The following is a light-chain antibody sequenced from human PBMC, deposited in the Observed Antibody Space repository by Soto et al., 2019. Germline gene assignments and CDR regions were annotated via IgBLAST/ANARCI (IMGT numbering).Light chain of an antibody. CDR2: GNS. J-gene: IGLJ2*01. CDR3: QSYDNSLSAVV. V-gene: IGLV1-40*01. CDR1: SSNIGAGYD. Sequence: QSVLTQPPSVSGAPGQRVTISCTGGSSNIGAGYDIHWYQQLPGTAPKLLIFGNSNRPSAVPDRFSGSKSGASASLAITGLQAEDEADYYCQSYDNSLSAVVFDGGTKLTVL.